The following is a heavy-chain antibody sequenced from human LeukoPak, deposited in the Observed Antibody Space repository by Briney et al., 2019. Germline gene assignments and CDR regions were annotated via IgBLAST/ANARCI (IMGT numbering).Heavy chain of an antibody. Sequence: PGRSLRLSCAASGFTFSSYGMHWVRQAPGKGLEWVAVISYDGSNKYYADSVKGRFTISRDNSKNTLYLQMNSLRAEDTAVYYCARVGSYGMDVWGQGTTVTVSS. V-gene: IGHV3-30*03. CDR2: ISYDGSNK. D-gene: IGHD3-10*01. J-gene: IGHJ6*02. CDR3: ARVGSYGMDV. CDR1: GFTFSSYG.